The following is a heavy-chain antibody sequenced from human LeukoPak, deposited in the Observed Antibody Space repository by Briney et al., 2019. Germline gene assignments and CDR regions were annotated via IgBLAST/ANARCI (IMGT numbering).Heavy chain of an antibody. V-gene: IGHV1-69*13. Sequence: ASVKVSCKVSGYTLTELSMHWVRQAPGQGLEWMGGIIPVFGPANYAQKFQGRVTITADEPTSTAYMELRSLRAEDTAVYYCARPYYSGNFYYYGMDVWGQGTTVTVSS. CDR2: IIPVFGPA. D-gene: IGHD1-26*01. J-gene: IGHJ6*02. CDR3: ARPYYSGNFYYYGMDV. CDR1: GYTLTELS.